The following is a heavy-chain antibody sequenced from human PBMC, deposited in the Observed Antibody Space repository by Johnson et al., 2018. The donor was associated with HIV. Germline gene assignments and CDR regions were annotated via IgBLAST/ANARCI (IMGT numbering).Heavy chain of an antibody. CDR1: GFTVSSNY. CDR3: ARLPI. V-gene: IGHV3-33*08. CDR2: IRYDGSNK. J-gene: IGHJ3*02. Sequence: QVQLVESGGGVVQPGGSLRLSCTASGFTVSSNYMNWVRQAPGKGLEWVAFIRYDGSNKYYVDSVKGRFTISRDNAKNSLYLQMNSLRGEDTAVYYCARLPIWGQGTMVTVSS.